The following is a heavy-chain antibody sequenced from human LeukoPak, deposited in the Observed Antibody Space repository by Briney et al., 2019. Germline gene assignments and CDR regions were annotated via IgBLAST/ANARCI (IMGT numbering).Heavy chain of an antibody. J-gene: IGHJ5*02. V-gene: IGHV4-39*07. CDR3: ARVSQINWFDP. Sequence: SETLSLTCTVSGGSISSSSYYWGWIRQPPGKGLEWIGSIYYSGSTYYNPSLKSRVTISVDTSKNQFSLKLGSVTAADTAVYYCARVSQINWFDPWGQGTLVTVSS. CDR2: IYYSGST. CDR1: GGSISSSSYY.